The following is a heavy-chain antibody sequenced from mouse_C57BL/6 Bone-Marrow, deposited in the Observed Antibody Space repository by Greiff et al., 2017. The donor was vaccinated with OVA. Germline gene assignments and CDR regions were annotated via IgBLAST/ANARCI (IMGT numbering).Heavy chain of an antibody. Sequence: VQLQQSGAELVRPGASVKLSCTASGFNIKDYYMHWVKQRPEQGLEWIGRIDPEDGDTEYAPKFQGKATMTADTSSNTAYLQLSSLTSEDTAVYYCTAWIYYGSSPSYWYFDVWGTGTTVTVSS. CDR2: IDPEDGDT. D-gene: IGHD1-1*01. J-gene: IGHJ1*03. CDR3: TAWIYYGSSPSYWYFDV. V-gene: IGHV14-1*01. CDR1: GFNIKDYY.